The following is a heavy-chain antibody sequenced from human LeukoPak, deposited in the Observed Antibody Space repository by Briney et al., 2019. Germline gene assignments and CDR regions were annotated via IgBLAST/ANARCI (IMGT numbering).Heavy chain of an antibody. J-gene: IGHJ6*02. V-gene: IGHV3-30-3*02. CDR1: GFTFSSYA. Sequence: PGGSLRLSYAASGFTFSSYAMHWVRQAPGKGLEWVAVISYDGSNKYYADSVKGRFTISRDNSKNTLYLQMNSLRAEDTAVYYCAKPSGYSYGPNYYYYGMDVWGQGTTVTVSS. CDR2: ISYDGSNK. D-gene: IGHD5-18*01. CDR3: AKPSGYSYGPNYYYYGMDV.